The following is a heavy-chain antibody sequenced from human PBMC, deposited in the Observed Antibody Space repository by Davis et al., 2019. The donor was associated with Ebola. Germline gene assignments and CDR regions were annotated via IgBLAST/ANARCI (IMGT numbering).Heavy chain of an antibody. CDR2: TSGSGGNT. CDR1: GFTFSSYS. Sequence: GGSLRLSCAASGFTFSSYSMNWVRQAPGKGLEWVSVTSGSGGNTYYGDSVKGRFTISRDNSKNTLYLQMSSLRAEDTAVYYCARLLNSYTSAWTDHWGQGTLVTVSS. CDR3: ARLLNSYTSAWTDH. D-gene: IGHD6-19*01. J-gene: IGHJ5*02. V-gene: IGHV3-23*01.